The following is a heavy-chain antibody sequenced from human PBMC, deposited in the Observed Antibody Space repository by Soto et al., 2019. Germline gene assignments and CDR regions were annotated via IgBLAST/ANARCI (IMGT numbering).Heavy chain of an antibody. CDR2: INHSGGT. CDR1: GGSFSGYY. D-gene: IGHD5-12*01. Sequence: SETLSLTCAVYGGSFSGYYWSWIRQPPGKGLEWIGEINHSGGTNYNPSLKSRVTISVDTSKNQFSLKLSSVTAADTAVYYCARDGGGYDSLFDYWGQGTLVTVSS. CDR3: ARDGGGYDSLFDY. V-gene: IGHV4-34*01. J-gene: IGHJ4*02.